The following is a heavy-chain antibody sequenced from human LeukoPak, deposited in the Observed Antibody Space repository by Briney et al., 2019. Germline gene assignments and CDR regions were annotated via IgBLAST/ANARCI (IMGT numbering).Heavy chain of an antibody. CDR2: IKQDGSEK. D-gene: IGHD3-10*01. V-gene: IGHV3-7*03. Sequence: PGGSLRLSCAASGFTFSSYWMSWVRQAPGKGLEWVANIKQDGSEKYYVDSVKGRFTISRDNAKNSLYLQMNSLKTEDTAVYYCTRFSYGSGISDAFDIWGQGTMVTVSS. CDR1: GFTFSSYW. J-gene: IGHJ3*02. CDR3: TRFSYGSGISDAFDI.